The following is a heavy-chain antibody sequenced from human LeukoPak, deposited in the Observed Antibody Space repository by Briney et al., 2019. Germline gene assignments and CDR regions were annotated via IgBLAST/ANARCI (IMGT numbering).Heavy chain of an antibody. J-gene: IGHJ5*02. V-gene: IGHV7-4-1*02. CDR1: GYTFTGYY. CDR2: INTNTGNP. D-gene: IGHD4-23*01. Sequence: ASVKVSCKASGYTFTGYYMHWVRQAPGQGLEWMGWINTNTGNPTYAQGFTGRFVFSLDTSVSTAYLQISSLKAEDTAVYYCARAHLRGGNSGWFDPWGQGTLVTVSS. CDR3: ARAHLRGGNSGWFDP.